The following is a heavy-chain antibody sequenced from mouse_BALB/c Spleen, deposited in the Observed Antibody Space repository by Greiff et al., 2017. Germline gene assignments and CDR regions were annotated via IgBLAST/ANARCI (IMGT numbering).Heavy chain of an antibody. CDR3: ARAGPYYYGNYAMDY. CDR2: IWGDGST. D-gene: IGHD1-1*01. Sequence: VQVVESGPGLVAPSQSLSITCTVSGFSLTGYGVNWVRQPPGKGLEWLGMIWGDGSTDYNSALKSRLSISKDNSKSQVFLKMNSLQTDDTARYYCARAGPYYYGNYAMDYWGQGTSVTVSS. J-gene: IGHJ4*01. CDR1: GFSLTGYG. V-gene: IGHV2-6-7*01.